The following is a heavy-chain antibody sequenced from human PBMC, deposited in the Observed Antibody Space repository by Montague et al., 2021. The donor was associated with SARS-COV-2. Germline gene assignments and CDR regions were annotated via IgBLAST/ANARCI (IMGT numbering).Heavy chain of an antibody. J-gene: IGHJ1*01. Sequence: SETLSLTCTVSDDSFSHYFWSWIRQPPGKGLEWIGTIYNRGTTNYNPALKSRVSLSIDKSKNQLSLNLTSVTAADTAVYYCARVGTGYSSNLPSYFQHWGLGTLVTVSS. V-gene: IGHV4-59*01. CDR3: ARVGTGYSSNLPSYFQH. D-gene: IGHD6-13*01. CDR2: IYNRGTT. CDR1: DDSFSHYF.